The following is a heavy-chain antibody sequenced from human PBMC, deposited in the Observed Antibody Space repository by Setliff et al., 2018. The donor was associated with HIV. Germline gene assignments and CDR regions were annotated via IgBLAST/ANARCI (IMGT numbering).Heavy chain of an antibody. V-gene: IGHV4-61*08. CDR1: GGSISSGGYY. J-gene: IGHJ4*02. CDR2: VHTSGSS. D-gene: IGHD5-12*01. Sequence: PSETLSLTCTVSGGSISSGGYYWSWIRQSPRWGLEWIGYVHTSGSSNYNLSLKSRATISVDTSTNQFSLKLTSLTAADTAVYYCVRGGTGWLRGLFDYWGRGILVTVSS. CDR3: VRGGTGWLRGLFDY.